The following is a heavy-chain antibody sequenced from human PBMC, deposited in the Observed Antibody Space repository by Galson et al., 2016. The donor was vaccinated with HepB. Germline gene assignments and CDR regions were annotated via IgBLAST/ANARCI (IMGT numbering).Heavy chain of an antibody. CDR1: GFTFSTYP. CDR3: TRSLYDGNSGLRAY. Sequence: SLRLSCAASGFTFSTYPMHWVRQAPGKGLEWLAIISNDGNNKYYADSVKGRFTISRDNSENTLFLQINSVRTEDTAVYYCTRSLYDGNSGLRAYWGQGTLVTVSS. J-gene: IGHJ4*02. V-gene: IGHV3-30-3*01. D-gene: IGHD4-23*01. CDR2: ISNDGNNK.